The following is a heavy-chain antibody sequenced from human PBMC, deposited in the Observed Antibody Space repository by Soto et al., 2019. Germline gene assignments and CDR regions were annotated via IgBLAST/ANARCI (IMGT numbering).Heavy chain of an antibody. CDR2: ISYDGSNK. Sequence: QVQLVESGGGVVQPGRSLRLSCAASGFTFSSYGMHWVRQAPGKGLEWVAVISYDGSNKYYADSVKGRFTISRDNSKNTLYLQMNSQRAKDTAVYYCAKSRFGGWDWYFDLWGRGTLVTVSS. CDR1: GFTFSSYG. J-gene: IGHJ2*01. V-gene: IGHV3-30*18. D-gene: IGHD6-19*01. CDR3: AKSRFGGWDWYFDL.